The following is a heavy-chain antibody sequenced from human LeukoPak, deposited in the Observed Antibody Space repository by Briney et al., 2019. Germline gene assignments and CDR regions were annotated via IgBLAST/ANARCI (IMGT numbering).Heavy chain of an antibody. CDR2: ISYDGSNK. CDR1: GFTFSSYA. V-gene: IGHV3-30*04. CDR3: ARGPYDSSGYRSSWFDP. D-gene: IGHD3-22*01. Sequence: GGSLRLSCAASGFTFSSYAMHWVRQAPGKGLEWVAVISYDGSNKYYADSVKGRFTISRDNSKNTLYLQMNSLRAEDTAVYYCARGPYDSSGYRSSWFDPWGQGTLVTLSS. J-gene: IGHJ5*02.